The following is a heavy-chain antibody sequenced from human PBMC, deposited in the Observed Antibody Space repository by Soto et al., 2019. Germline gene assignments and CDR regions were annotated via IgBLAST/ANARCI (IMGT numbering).Heavy chain of an antibody. J-gene: IGHJ4*02. CDR3: ARVPPDYYDRSGYYSGGISGYFDY. CDR2: ISAYNGNT. CDR1: GYTFTSYG. V-gene: IGHV1-18*04. Sequence: QVQLVQSGAEVKKPGASVKVSCKASGYTFTSYGISWVRQAPGQGLEWMGWISAYNGNTNYAQKLQGRVTMTTDTSTSTAYRELRSLRSDDTAVYYCARVPPDYYDRSGYYSGGISGYFDYWGQGTLVTVSS. D-gene: IGHD3-22*01.